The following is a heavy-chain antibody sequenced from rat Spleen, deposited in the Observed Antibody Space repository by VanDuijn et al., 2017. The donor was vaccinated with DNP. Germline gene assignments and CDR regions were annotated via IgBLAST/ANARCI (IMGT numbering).Heavy chain of an antibody. V-gene: IGHV5-31*01. Sequence: EVQLVESGGGLVQPGRSLKLSCVASGFTFNNYWMTWIRQAPGKGLEWVATISYDGSSTYYRDSVKGRFTISRDNGKSTLYLQMDSLRSEDTATYYCATSESAGFVYWGQGTLVTVSS. J-gene: IGHJ3*01. CDR2: ISYDGSST. CDR1: GFTFNNYW. CDR3: ATSESAGFVY. D-gene: IGHD3-7*01.